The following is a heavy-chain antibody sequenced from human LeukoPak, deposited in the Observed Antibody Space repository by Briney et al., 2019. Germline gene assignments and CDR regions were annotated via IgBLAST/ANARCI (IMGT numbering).Heavy chain of an antibody. CDR2: IKSKTDGGTT. CDR3: ARTPPGGSGWYYFDY. J-gene: IGHJ4*02. CDR1: GFTFSNAW. D-gene: IGHD6-19*01. Sequence: GGSLRLSCGASGFTFSNAWMNWVRQAPGKGLEWVGRIKSKTDGGTTDYAAPVKGRFTISRDDSKNTLYLQMNSLKTEDTAVYYCARTPPGGSGWYYFDYWGQGTLVTVSS. V-gene: IGHV3-15*07.